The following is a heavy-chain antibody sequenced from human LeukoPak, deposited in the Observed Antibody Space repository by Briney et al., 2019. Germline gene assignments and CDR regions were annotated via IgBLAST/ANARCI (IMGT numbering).Heavy chain of an antibody. CDR3: ASVYSSGWLIGY. CDR2: ISYSGSP. Sequence: SETLSLTCTVSGGSINGYYWSWIRQTPGKGLEWIGYISYSGSPNYNPSLKSRVTISVDTSKNQFSLKLSSVTAADTAVYYCASVYSSGWLIGYWGQGTLVTVSS. J-gene: IGHJ4*02. CDR1: GGSINGYY. D-gene: IGHD6-19*01. V-gene: IGHV4-59*08.